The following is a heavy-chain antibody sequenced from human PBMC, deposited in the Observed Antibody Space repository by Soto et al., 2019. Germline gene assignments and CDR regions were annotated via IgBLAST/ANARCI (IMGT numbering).Heavy chain of an antibody. V-gene: IGHV1-8*01. J-gene: IGHJ6*02. CDR3: ARGNPFNYAGFDV. Sequence: ASVKVSCKASGYTFSDFDINWLRQAAGQGPEWMGWMNAKSGDTFSAQRLQGKFNMTWDTSLSTAYMEVGSLTSDDAAIYYCARGNPFNYAGFDVWGQGTTITVSS. D-gene: IGHD3-16*01. CDR1: GYTFSDFD. CDR2: MNAKSGDT.